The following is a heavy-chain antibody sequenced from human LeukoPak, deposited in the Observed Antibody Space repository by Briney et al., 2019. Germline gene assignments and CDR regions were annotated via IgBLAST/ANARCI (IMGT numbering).Heavy chain of an antibody. J-gene: IGHJ6*02. CDR3: ARRVVPAASYYCYYGMDV. D-gene: IGHD2-2*01. CDR1: GYTFTGYY. Sequence: ASVKVSCKASGYTFTGYYMHWVRQAPGQGLEWMGWINPNSGGTNYAQKFQGRVTMTRDTSISTAYMELSRLRSDDTAVYYCARRVVPAASYYCYYGMDVWGQGTTVTVSS. CDR2: INPNSGGT. V-gene: IGHV1-2*02.